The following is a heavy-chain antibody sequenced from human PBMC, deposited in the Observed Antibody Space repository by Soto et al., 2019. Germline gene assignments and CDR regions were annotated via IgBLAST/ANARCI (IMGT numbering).Heavy chain of an antibody. CDR3: AKDLCSGGTCYSGFDY. Sequence: QPGGSLRLSCTASGFTFITYAMSWVRQAPGKGLEWVSAVSGSGGSTYYADSVKGRFTISRDNSKNTLSLQMNSLRAEDTAVYYCAKDLCSGGTCYSGFDYWGRGTLVTVSS. J-gene: IGHJ4*02. CDR2: VSGSGGST. CDR1: GFTFITYA. V-gene: IGHV3-23*01. D-gene: IGHD2-15*01.